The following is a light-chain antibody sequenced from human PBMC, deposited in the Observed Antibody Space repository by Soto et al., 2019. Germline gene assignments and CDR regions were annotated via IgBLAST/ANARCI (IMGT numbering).Light chain of an antibody. Sequence: DIQLTQSPSFLSASVGDRVTITCRASQGIYNFLAWYQQKPGKAPKLLIHTASTLQSGVPPRFSGSGSGTEFTLTISSLQPEDFATYYCQHRHSYPITFGQGTRLEIK. CDR1: QGIYNF. CDR2: TAS. CDR3: QHRHSYPIT. J-gene: IGKJ5*01. V-gene: IGKV1-9*01.